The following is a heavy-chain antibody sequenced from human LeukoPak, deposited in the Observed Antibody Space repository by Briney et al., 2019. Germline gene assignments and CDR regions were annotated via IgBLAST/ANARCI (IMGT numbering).Heavy chain of an antibody. CDR2: IYSGGST. CDR1: GFTVSSNY. J-gene: IGHJ4*02. CDR3: ARLSSTGYSHFDY. Sequence: PGGSLRLSCAASGFTVSSNYMSWVRQAPGEGLEWVSVIYSGGSTYYADSVKGRFTISRDNSKNTLYLQMNSLRAEDTAVYYCARLSSTGYSHFDYWGQGTLVTVSS. D-gene: IGHD3-9*01. V-gene: IGHV3-66*04.